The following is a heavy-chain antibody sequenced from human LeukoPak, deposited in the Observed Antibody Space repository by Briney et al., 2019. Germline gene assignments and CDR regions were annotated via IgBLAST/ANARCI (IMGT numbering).Heavy chain of an antibody. CDR1: GFTFSSYA. V-gene: IGHV3-23*01. CDR3: AKDGSHNYYDSSGSIDY. J-gene: IGHJ4*02. D-gene: IGHD3-22*01. Sequence: GGSLRLSCAASGFTFSSYAMSWVRQAPGKGLEWVSAISGSGGSTYYADSVKGRFTISRDNSKNTLYLQMNSLRAEDTAVYYCAKDGSHNYYDSSGSIDYWGQGTLVTVSS. CDR2: ISGSGGST.